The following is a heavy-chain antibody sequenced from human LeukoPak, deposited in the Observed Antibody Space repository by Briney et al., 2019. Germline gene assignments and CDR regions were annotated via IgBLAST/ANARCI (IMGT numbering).Heavy chain of an antibody. CDR3: ARPRGNVEMATIPFDY. CDR1: GGFISSSS. CDR2: ISSSTIYI. D-gene: IGHD5-24*01. Sequence: ETLSLTCTVSGGFISSSSYYWGWIRQAPGKGLEWVSSISSSTIYIYYADSMKGRFIISRDNARNSLFLQMNSLRVEDTAVYYCARPRGNVEMATIPFDYWGQGTLVTVSS. V-gene: IGHV3-21*01. J-gene: IGHJ4*02.